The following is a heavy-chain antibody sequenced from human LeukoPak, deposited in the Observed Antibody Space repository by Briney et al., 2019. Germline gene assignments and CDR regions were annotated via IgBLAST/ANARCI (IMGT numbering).Heavy chain of an antibody. J-gene: IGHJ4*02. Sequence: PGGSLRLSCAASGFTFSSYSMNWVRQAPGKGLEWVSSISSSSSYIYYADSVKGRFTISRDNAKNSLYLQMNSLRAEDTAVYYCARGVSGSYYPNYWGQGTLVTVSS. V-gene: IGHV3-21*01. CDR3: ARGVSGSYYPNY. CDR2: ISSSSSYI. D-gene: IGHD3-10*01. CDR1: GFTFSSYS.